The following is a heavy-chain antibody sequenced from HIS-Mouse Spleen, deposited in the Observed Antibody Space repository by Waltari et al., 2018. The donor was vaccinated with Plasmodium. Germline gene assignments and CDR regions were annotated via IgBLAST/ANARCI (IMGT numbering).Heavy chain of an antibody. Sequence: QVQLVESGGGVVQPGRSLRLSCAASGFTFSSYGMHWVRQAPGKGVGWVEVRWYDGSNKYYADSVKGRFTISRDNSKNTLYLQMNSLRAEDTAVYYCAKVAQGTRDAFDIWGQGTMVTVSS. CDR1: GFTFSSYG. D-gene: IGHD2-8*01. V-gene: IGHV3-33*06. J-gene: IGHJ3*02. CDR3: AKVAQGTRDAFDI. CDR2: RWYDGSNK.